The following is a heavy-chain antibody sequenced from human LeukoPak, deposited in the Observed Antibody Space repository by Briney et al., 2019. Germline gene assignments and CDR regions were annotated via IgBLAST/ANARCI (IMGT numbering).Heavy chain of an antibody. Sequence: GGSLRLSCAASGFTFSSYWMYWVRHAPGKGLVWVSRISTDGYTTDYADFVQGRFTASRDNTKNTWSLEMNSLRAEDTAVYYCVVGGSPGYWGQGTLVTVSS. CDR3: VVGGSPGY. V-gene: IGHV3-74*01. J-gene: IGHJ4*02. D-gene: IGHD2-15*01. CDR1: GFTFSSYW. CDR2: ISTDGYTT.